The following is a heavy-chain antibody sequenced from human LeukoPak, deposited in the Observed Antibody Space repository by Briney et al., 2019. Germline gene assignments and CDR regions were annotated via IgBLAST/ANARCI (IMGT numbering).Heavy chain of an antibody. D-gene: IGHD3-16*02. Sequence: SETLSLTCTVSGGSITSYYWSWIRQPPGKGLEWIGEINHSGSTNYNPSLKSRVTISVDTSKNQFSLKLSSVTAADTAVYYCARLSYDYIWGSYRYTGFDYWGQGTLVTVSS. CDR1: GGSITSYY. CDR2: INHSGST. CDR3: ARLSYDYIWGSYRYTGFDY. V-gene: IGHV4-34*01. J-gene: IGHJ4*02.